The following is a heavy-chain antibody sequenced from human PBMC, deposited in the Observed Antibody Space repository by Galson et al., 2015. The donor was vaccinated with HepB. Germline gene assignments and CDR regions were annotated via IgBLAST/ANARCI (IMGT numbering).Heavy chain of an antibody. CDR2: ISSNGGST. CDR1: GFTFSSYA. CDR3: VKDFYGPQSNIMITFGGVIENDAFDI. J-gene: IGHJ3*02. D-gene: IGHD3-16*01. V-gene: IGHV3-64D*06. Sequence: SLRLSCAASGFTFSSYAMHWVRQAPGKGLEYVSAISSNGGSTYYADSVKGRFTISRDNSKNTLYLQMSSLRAEDTAVYYCVKDFYGPQSNIMITFGGVIENDAFDIWGQGTMVTVSS.